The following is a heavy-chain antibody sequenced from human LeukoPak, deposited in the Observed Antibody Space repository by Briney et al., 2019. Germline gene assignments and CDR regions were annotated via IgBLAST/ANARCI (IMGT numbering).Heavy chain of an antibody. V-gene: IGHV4-4*07. D-gene: IGHD6-13*01. J-gene: IGHJ4*02. CDR3: ARESKVFPLMAAAGALDY. CDR2: IDTSGGT. CDR1: GGSISSYY. Sequence: SGTLSLTCTVSGGSISSYYWSWIRQPAGKGLEWIARIDTSGGTNYNPSLKSRVTMSVDTSKNQFSLKLSSVTAADTAVYYCARESKVFPLMAAAGALDYWGQGTLVTVSS.